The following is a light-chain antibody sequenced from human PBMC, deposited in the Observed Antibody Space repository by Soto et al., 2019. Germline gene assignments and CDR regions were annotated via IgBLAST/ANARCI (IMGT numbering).Light chain of an antibody. J-gene: IGLJ1*01. Sequence: QSVLTQPASVSGSPGQSITISCTGTSSDVGSYNLVSWYQQHPGKAPKLMIYEGSKRPSGVSNRFSGSKSGNTASLTIYGLQAEDEADYYCCSYAGSSTLYVFGTGTKVTVL. V-gene: IGLV2-23*01. CDR2: EGS. CDR1: SSDVGSYNL. CDR3: CSYAGSSTLYV.